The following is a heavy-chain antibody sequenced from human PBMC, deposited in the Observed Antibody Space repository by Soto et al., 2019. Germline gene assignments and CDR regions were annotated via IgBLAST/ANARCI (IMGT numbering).Heavy chain of an antibody. V-gene: IGHV3-33*01. D-gene: IGHD1-1*01. CDR3: ASADAYPDTGLDY. Sequence: QVQLVESGGGVVQPGGSLRLSCAASGFTFGRHGMHWVRQAPGKGLEWVAVIGSDGARDSYADSMKGRFSISRDNGQKTLYLQIHWLRVDDTAVYYFASADAYPDTGLDYLGPGTLVTVSS. CDR1: GFTFGRHG. J-gene: IGHJ4*02. CDR2: IGSDGARD.